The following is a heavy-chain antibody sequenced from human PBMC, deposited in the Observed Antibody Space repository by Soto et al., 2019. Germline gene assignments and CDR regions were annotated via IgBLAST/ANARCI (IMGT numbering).Heavy chain of an antibody. J-gene: IGHJ5*02. Sequence: ASVKVSCKASGYTFPSYAMHWVRQAPGQRLEWMGWINAGNGNTKYSQKFQGRVTITRDTSASTAYMELNNLRPEDTAVYYCARPRSSLEWPPFDPWGHGTLVTVSS. CDR2: INAGNGNT. V-gene: IGHV1-3*01. CDR1: GYTFPSYA. D-gene: IGHD3-3*01. CDR3: ARPRSSLEWPPFDP.